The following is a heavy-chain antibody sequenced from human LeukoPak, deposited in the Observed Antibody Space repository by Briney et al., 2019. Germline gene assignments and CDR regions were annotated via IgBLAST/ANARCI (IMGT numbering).Heavy chain of an antibody. Sequence: GRSLRLSCAPSGFTFSSYSMNWVRQAAGRWLEWVSSFSSSSSYIYYADSVKGRFTLSRDNAKNSLYLQMNSLRAEDTAVYYCASTSHCGGDCFDAFDIWGQGTMVTVSS. D-gene: IGHD2-21*02. CDR2: FSSSSSYI. J-gene: IGHJ3*02. V-gene: IGHV3-21*01. CDR1: GFTFSSYS. CDR3: ASTSHCGGDCFDAFDI.